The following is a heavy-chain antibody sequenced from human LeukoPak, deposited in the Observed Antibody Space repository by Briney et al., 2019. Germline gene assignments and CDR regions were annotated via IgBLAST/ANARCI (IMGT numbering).Heavy chain of an antibody. CDR3: AKDRAPYCSSTSCYTFDY. CDR1: GFTFSSYG. D-gene: IGHD2-2*02. J-gene: IGHJ4*02. CDR2: IRYDGSNK. Sequence: PGGSLRLSCAASGFTFSSYGMHWVRQAPGKGLEWVAFIRYDGSNKYYADSVKGRFTISRDNSKNTLYLQINSLRAEDTAVYYCAKDRAPYCSSTSCYTFDYWGQGTLVTVSS. V-gene: IGHV3-30*02.